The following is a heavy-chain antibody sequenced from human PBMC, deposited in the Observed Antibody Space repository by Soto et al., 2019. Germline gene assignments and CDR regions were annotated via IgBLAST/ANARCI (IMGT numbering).Heavy chain of an antibody. CDR3: ARDTAPSGV. CDR1: GYTYISYS. CDR2: INVGNGNT. Sequence: ASVKVSCKASGYTYISYSMHWVRQAPGQRLEWMGWINVGNGNTKYSQKFQGRVTIIRDTSASTAYMELSSLRSEDTAVYYCARDTAPSGVWGQGTTVTVSS. J-gene: IGHJ6*02. D-gene: IGHD4-17*01. V-gene: IGHV1-3*01.